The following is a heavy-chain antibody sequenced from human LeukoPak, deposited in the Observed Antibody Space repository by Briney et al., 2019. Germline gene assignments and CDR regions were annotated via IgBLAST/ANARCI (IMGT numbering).Heavy chain of an antibody. J-gene: IGHJ5*02. D-gene: IGHD3-3*01. CDR1: GFTFSDYY. V-gene: IGHV3-11*04. CDR3: ARDSRYDFWSRYEYNWFDP. Sequence: PGGSLRLSCAASGFTFSDYYMSWIRQAPGKGLEWVSYISSSGSTIYYADSVKGRFTISRDNAKNSLYLQMNSLRAEDTAVYYCARDSRYDFWSRYEYNWFDPWGQGTLVTVSS. CDR2: ISSSGSTI.